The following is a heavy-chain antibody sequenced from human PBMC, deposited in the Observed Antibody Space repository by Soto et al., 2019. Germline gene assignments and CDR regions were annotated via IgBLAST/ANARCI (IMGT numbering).Heavy chain of an antibody. CDR1: GFTFSSYA. CDR3: AKVKSAVAGIMRLGGAFDI. D-gene: IGHD6-19*01. Sequence: EVQLLESGGGLVQPGGSLRLSCAASGFTFSSYAMSWVRQAPGKGLEWVSAISGSGGSTYYADSVKGRFTISRDNAKNSLYLQMNSLRAEDTALYYCAKVKSAVAGIMRLGGAFDIWGQGTMVTVSS. J-gene: IGHJ3*02. CDR2: ISGSGGST. V-gene: IGHV3-23*01.